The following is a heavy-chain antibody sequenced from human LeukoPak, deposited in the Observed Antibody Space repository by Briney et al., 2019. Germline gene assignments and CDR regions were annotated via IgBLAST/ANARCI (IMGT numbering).Heavy chain of an antibody. CDR2: ISSDGITT. CDR3: ARMEVA. V-gene: IGHV3-74*01. Sequence: GGSLRLSCAASGFTFSSSWIHWVRQVPGKGLVWVSRISSDGITTNYAESVKGRFTISRDNAKNTVQMNSLRAEGTAVYYCARMEVAWGQGTIVTVSS. CDR1: GFTFSSSW. D-gene: IGHD3-3*01. J-gene: IGHJ3*01.